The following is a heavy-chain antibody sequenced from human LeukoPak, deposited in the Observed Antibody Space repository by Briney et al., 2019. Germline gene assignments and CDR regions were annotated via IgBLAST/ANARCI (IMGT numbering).Heavy chain of an antibody. CDR3: AKRSPPRGYSYGGRGAFDI. Sequence: GGSLRLSCAASGFTFSSYEMNWVRQAPGKGLEWVSYISSSGSTIYYADSVKGRFTISRDNAKNSLYLQMNSLRAEDTAVYYCAKRSPPRGYSYGGRGAFDIWGQGTMVTVSS. CDR2: ISSSGSTI. J-gene: IGHJ3*02. V-gene: IGHV3-48*03. D-gene: IGHD5-18*01. CDR1: GFTFSSYE.